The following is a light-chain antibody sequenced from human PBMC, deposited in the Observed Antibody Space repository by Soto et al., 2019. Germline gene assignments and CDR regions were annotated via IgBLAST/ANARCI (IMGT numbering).Light chain of an antibody. CDR1: SSDVGSYNL. CDR3: CSYAGRDVV. Sequence: QSALTQPASVSGSPGQSITISCTGTSSDVGSYNLVSWYQQHPGKAPKLMIYEVSKRPSGVSNRFSGSKSGNTASLTISGLLTEDEADYYCCSYAGRDVVFGGGTKVTVL. V-gene: IGLV2-23*02. CDR2: EVS. J-gene: IGLJ2*01.